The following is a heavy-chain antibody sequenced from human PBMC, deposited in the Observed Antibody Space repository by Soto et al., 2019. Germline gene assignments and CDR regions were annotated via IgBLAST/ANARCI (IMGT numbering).Heavy chain of an antibody. CDR3: KRELGATGY. CDR1: GFTFNSHT. CDR2: ISDSSSSI. J-gene: IGHJ4*02. V-gene: IGHV3-48*04. D-gene: IGHD1-26*01. Sequence: EVQLVESGGGLVQPGGSLRLSCAASGFTFNSHTMNWVRQAPGKGLEWLSYISDSSSSIYYADSVKGRFTVSRDNAKNSLYLQMNSLRAEDTAVYYCKRELGATGYWGQGTLVTVSS.